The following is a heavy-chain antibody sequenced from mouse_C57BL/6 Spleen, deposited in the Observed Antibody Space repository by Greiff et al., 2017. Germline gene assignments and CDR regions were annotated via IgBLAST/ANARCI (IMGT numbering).Heavy chain of an antibody. V-gene: IGHV5-6*02. CDR1: GFTFSSYG. Sequence: EVKLVESGGDLVKPGGSLKLSCAASGFTFSSYGMSWVRQTPDKRLEWVATISSGGSYTYYPDSVKGRFTISRDNAKNTLYLQMSSLKSEDTAMYYCARRMGDYYGSSPLYAMDYWGQGTSVTVSS. J-gene: IGHJ4*01. D-gene: IGHD1-1*01. CDR3: ARRMGDYYGSSPLYAMDY. CDR2: ISSGGSYT.